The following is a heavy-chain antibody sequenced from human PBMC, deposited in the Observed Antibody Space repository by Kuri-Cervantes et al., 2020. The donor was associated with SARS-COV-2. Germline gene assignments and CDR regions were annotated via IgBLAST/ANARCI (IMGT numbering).Heavy chain of an antibody. V-gene: IGHV3-7*01. CDR1: GFTFSSYW. Sequence: GESLKISCAASGFTFSSYWMSWVRQAPGKGLEWVANIKQDGSEKYYVDSVKGRFTISRDNAKNSLYLQMNNLRAEDTAVYYCARVRKVGANDYWGQGTLVTVSS. CDR3: ARVRKVGANDY. D-gene: IGHD1-26*01. J-gene: IGHJ4*02. CDR2: IKQDGSEK.